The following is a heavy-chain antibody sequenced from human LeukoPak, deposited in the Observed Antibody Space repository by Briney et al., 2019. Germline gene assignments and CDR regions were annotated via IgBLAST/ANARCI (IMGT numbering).Heavy chain of an antibody. D-gene: IGHD1-26*01. CDR1: GFTLSTYV. J-gene: IGHJ4*02. V-gene: IGHV3-23*01. Sequence: GGSLSLSCAASGFTLSTYVMTWVCQAPGKGLEWVSSISRSGDTTYYGDPVKGRFTISRDNSKNTLYLQMNSLRGDDTAIYYCAKLVGATMTSDYWGQGILVTVS. CDR3: AKLVGATMTSDY. CDR2: ISRSGDTT.